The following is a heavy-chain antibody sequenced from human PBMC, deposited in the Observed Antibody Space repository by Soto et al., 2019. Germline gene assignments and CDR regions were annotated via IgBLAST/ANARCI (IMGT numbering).Heavy chain of an antibody. J-gene: IGHJ6*02. D-gene: IGHD3-3*01. CDR3: ARADWYYDFWSGYYSVYGMDV. Sequence: EVQLLESGGGLVQPGGSLRLSCAASGFTFSSYWMSWVRQAPGKGLEWVANIKQDGSEKYYVDSVKGRFTISRDNAKNSLYLQMNSLRAEDTAVYYCARADWYYDFWSGYYSVYGMDVWGQGTTVTVSS. CDR2: IKQDGSEK. CDR1: GFTFSSYW. V-gene: IGHV3-7*03.